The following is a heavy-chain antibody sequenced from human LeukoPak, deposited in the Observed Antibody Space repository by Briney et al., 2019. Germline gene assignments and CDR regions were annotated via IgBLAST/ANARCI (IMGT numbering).Heavy chain of an antibody. D-gene: IGHD3-10*01. J-gene: IGHJ4*02. Sequence: GGSLRLSCAASGFTFGSNGMNWGRQAPGKGLEWVSYISSSSGTIYYADSVKGRFTISRDNAKNSLYLQMNSLRAEDTAVYYCARDWFNDYWGQGTLVTVSS. CDR3: ARDWFNDY. V-gene: IGHV3-48*01. CDR2: ISSSSGTI. CDR1: GFTFGSNG.